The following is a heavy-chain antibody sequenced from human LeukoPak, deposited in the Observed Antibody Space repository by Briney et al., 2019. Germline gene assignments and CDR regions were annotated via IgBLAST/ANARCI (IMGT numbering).Heavy chain of an antibody. J-gene: IGHJ3*02. CDR3: AKSNGYGLVDI. CDR2: IFYSGST. D-gene: IGHD3-10*01. V-gene: IGHV4-34*12. CDR1: GFTFSDYY. Sequence: PGGSLRLSCAASGFTFSDYYMSWIRQPPGKGREGMGNIFYSGSTYYSPSVKSRVTISLDTSRNQFSLKLNSVTAADTAVYYCAKSNGYGLVDIWGQGTMVTVSS.